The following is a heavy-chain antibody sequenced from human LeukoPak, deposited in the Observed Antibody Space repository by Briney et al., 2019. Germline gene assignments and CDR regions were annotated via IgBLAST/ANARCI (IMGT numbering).Heavy chain of an antibody. CDR2: TYYRSKWYY. D-gene: IGHD5-18*01. CDR3: VREFNSAFDY. J-gene: IGHJ4*02. Sequence: SQTLSLTCAISGDSVSTNSAAWNWIRQSPSRGLEWLARTYYRSKWYYDYEVSVQSRITVNPDTSKNQLSLQLNSATPEDTAVYYCVREFNSAFDYWGQGTLVTVSS. CDR1: GDSVSTNSAA. V-gene: IGHV6-1*01.